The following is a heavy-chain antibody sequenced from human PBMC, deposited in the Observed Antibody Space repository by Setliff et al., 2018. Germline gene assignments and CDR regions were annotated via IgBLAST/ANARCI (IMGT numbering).Heavy chain of an antibody. CDR2: VDHSGNT. CDR3: ARRDSTGYYGYSFDF. D-gene: IGHD3-22*01. J-gene: IGHJ4*02. CDR1: GDSISRSTYY. V-gene: IGHV4-39*01. Sequence: KPSETLSLTCTVSGDSISRSTYYWGWIRQSPGKGLDWIGTVDHSGNTFYNPSLKSRVTISVAPSKNQVSLKLTSVSAADTADYYCARRDSTGYYGYSFDFWGQGTLVTVSS.